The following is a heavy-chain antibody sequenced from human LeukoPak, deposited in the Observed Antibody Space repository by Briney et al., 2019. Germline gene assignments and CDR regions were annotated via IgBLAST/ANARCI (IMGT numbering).Heavy chain of an antibody. V-gene: IGHV3-30-3*01. CDR3: ARPIVVVPAARMRDYSNYVFDY. D-gene: IGHD2-2*01. CDR1: GFTFSSYA. CDR2: ISYDGSNK. J-gene: IGHJ4*02. Sequence: GGSLRLSCAASGFTFSSYAMHWVRQAPGKGLEWVAVISYDGSNKYYADSVKGRFTISRDNSKNTLYLQVNSLRAEDTAVYYCARPIVVVPAARMRDYSNYVFDYWGQGTLVTVSS.